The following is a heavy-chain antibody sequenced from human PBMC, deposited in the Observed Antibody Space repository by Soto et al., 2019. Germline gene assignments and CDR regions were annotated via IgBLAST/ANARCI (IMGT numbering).Heavy chain of an antibody. CDR2: ISSSSTTI. CDR3: ARETEY. J-gene: IGHJ4*02. V-gene: IGHV3-48*02. Sequence: EVQLVESGGGLVQPGGSLRLSCAASGFFFSSYSMNWVRQAPGRGLEWVSYISSSSTTIHYADSVKGTFTISRDNAKSSLYLQMNSLRDEDTAVYYCARETEYWGQGILITVSS. D-gene: IGHD6-6*01. CDR1: GFFFSSYS.